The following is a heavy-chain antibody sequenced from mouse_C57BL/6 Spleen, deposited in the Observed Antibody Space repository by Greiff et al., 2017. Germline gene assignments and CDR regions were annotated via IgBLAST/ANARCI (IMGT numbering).Heavy chain of an antibody. CDR1: GFTFSSYT. D-gene: IGHD1-1*01. V-gene: IGHV5-9*01. CDR2: ISGGGGNT. CDR3: ARLSDYYGSSPTRYFDV. Sequence: EVQLVESGGGLVKPGGSLKLSCAASGFTFSSYTMSWVRQTPEKRLEWVATISGGGGNTYYPDSVKGRFTISRDNAKNTLYLQMSSLRSEDTALYYCARLSDYYGSSPTRYFDVWGTGTTVTVSS. J-gene: IGHJ1*03.